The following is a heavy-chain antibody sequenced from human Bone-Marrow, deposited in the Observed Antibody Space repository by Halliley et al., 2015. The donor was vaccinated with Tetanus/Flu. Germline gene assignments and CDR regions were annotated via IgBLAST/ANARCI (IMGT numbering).Heavy chain of an antibody. J-gene: IGHJ6*02. CDR1: GFNLRTYA. V-gene: IGHV3-30*03. Sequence: SLRLSCEASGFNLRTYAMHWVRQAPGKGLDWVAVLSYDGLNKDYADPVRGRFTISRDNVKNTVDLQMNSLRVEDTAVYFCARGMGYQYYFAMDVWGQGTTVTVSS. CDR3: ARGMGYQYYFAMDV. CDR2: LSYDGLNK. D-gene: IGHD3-16*02.